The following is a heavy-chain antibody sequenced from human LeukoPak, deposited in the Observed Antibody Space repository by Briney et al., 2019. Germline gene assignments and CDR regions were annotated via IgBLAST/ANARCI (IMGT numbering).Heavy chain of an antibody. Sequence: PGGSLRLSCAVSGFTVSSNHMSWVRQAAGKGLEWVSLIENDATTYYADSVKGRLTISRDNSKNTLYIQMNSLRVEDTAVYYCNGYGGNSVWGQGTLVTVSS. J-gene: IGHJ4*02. D-gene: IGHD4-23*01. CDR2: IENDATT. CDR3: NGYGGNSV. CDR1: GFTVSSNH. V-gene: IGHV3-53*01.